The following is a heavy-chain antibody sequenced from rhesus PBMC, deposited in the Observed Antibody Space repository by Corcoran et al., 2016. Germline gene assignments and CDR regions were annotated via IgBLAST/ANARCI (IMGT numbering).Heavy chain of an antibody. CDR1: GFTFSSYG. J-gene: IGHJ6*01. V-gene: IGHV3S5*01. CDR3: AKGPGYGLDS. D-gene: IGHD1-38*01. Sequence: EVQLVESGGGLVQPGGSLRLSCAASGFTFSSYGMSWVRQAPGKGLEWVSYISNGGGSTYYADYVKCRCTISRDNSKNTRSLQMNSLRAEDTAVYYCAKGPGYGLDSWGQGVVVTVSS. CDR2: ISNGGGST.